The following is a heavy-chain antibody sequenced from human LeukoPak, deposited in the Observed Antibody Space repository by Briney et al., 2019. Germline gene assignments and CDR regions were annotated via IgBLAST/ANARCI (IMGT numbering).Heavy chain of an antibody. CDR3: ARHLEYTTSCKAFDV. V-gene: IGHV4-39*01. D-gene: IGHD3-3*01. CDR1: GGSINNSSSDY. CDR2: IYYTGST. J-gene: IGHJ3*01. Sequence: SETDSLTCTVSGGSINNSSSDYWAWIRQPPGKGLEWIGNIYYTGSTYYTWSLKSGVTMSVDTSKTVFSLTLKSLTSADTAVYYCARHLEYTTSCKAFDVWGEGT.